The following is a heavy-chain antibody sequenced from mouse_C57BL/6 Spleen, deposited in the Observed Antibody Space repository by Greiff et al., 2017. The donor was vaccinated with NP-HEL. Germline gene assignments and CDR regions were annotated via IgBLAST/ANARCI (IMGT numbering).Heavy chain of an antibody. CDR3: ASRFAY. CDR2: IDPSDSYT. J-gene: IGHJ3*01. CDR1: GYTFTSYW. V-gene: IGHV1-50*01. Sequence: QVQLQQPGAELVKPGASVKLSCKASGYTFTSYWMQWVKQRPGQGLEWIGEIDPSDSYTNYNQKFKGKATLTVDTSSSTAYMQLSSLTSEDSAVYYCASRFAYWGQGSLVPVSA.